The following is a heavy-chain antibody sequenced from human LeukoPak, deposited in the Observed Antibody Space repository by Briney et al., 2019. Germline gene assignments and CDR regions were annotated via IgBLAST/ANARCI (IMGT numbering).Heavy chain of an antibody. J-gene: IGHJ6*03. V-gene: IGHV3-53*01. CDR2: IYSGGTT. D-gene: IGHD2-8*01. CDR3: ARVEGVYYYYYYMDV. CDR1: GFTVNNNY. Sequence: GGSLRLSCAASGFTVNNNYMIWVRQAPGKGLEWVSLIYSGGTTYYADSVKGRFTISRDNSKNTLYLQMNSLRAEDTAVYYCARVEGVYYYYYYMDVWGKGTTVTVSS.